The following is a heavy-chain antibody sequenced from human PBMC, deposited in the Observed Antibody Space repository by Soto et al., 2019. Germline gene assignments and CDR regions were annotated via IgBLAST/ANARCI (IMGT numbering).Heavy chain of an antibody. D-gene: IGHD2-2*01. CDR3: ARVGLGYCSSTSCYPVFDY. CDR2: IIPIFGTA. J-gene: IGHJ4*02. Sequence: SVKVSCKASGGTFSSYAISWVRQAPGQGLEWMGGIIPIFGTANYAQKFQGRVTITADESTSAAYMELSSLRSEDTAVYYCARVGLGYCSSTSCYPVFDYWGQGTLVTVSS. CDR1: GGTFSSYA. V-gene: IGHV1-69*13.